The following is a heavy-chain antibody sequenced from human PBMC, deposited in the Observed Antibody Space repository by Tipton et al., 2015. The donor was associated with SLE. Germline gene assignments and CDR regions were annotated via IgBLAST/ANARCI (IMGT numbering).Heavy chain of an antibody. CDR3: ARARRDYGSGSSYYFDY. CDR2: IYHSGST. D-gene: IGHD3-10*01. V-gene: IGHV4-38-2*02. Sequence: TLSLTCTVPGYSISSGYYWGWIRQPPGKGLEWIGSIYHSGSTYYNPSLKSRVTISVDTSKNQFSLKLSSVTAADTAVYYCARARRDYGSGSSYYFDYWGQGTLVTVSS. CDR1: GYSISSGYY. J-gene: IGHJ4*02.